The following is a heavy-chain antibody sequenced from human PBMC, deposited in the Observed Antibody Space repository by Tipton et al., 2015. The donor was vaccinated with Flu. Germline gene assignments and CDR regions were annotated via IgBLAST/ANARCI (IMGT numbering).Heavy chain of an antibody. J-gene: IGHJ4*02. V-gene: IGHV3-48*03. CDR3: ARDFFGCGRDCKPDYYDH. Sequence: SLRLSCAASGFTFSSYEMNWVRQVPGKGLEWIAYISGDANIVHYGDSVKGRFTISRDNAKKSLFLQMSSLRVDDTGVYFCARDFFGCGRDCKPDYYDHWGQGTQVIVSS. CDR1: GFTFSSYE. CDR2: ISGDANIV. D-gene: IGHD3-3*01.